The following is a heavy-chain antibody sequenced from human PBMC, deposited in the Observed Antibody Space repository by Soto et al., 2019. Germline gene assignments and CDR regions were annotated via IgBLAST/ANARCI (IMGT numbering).Heavy chain of an antibody. J-gene: IGHJ6*03. CDR3: ARDWPPVLRFLESLLSPLVGYHYMDV. V-gene: IGHV3-48*01. CDR2: ISSSSSTI. D-gene: IGHD3-3*01. Sequence: GGSLRLSCAASGFTISSYSMNWVRQAPGKGLEWVSYISSSSSTIYYADSVKGRFTISRDNAKNSLYLQMNSLRAEDTAVYYCARDWPPVLRFLESLLSPLVGYHYMDVWGKGTTDPVS. CDR1: GFTISSYS.